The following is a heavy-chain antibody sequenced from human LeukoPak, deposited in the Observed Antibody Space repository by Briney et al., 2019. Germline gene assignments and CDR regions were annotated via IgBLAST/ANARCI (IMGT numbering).Heavy chain of an antibody. CDR2: IWYDGSNQ. CDR1: GFTFRNHG. D-gene: IGHD3-3*01. Sequence: GGSLRLSCAASGFTFRNHGMYWVRQAPGKGLEWVAIIWYDGSNQYYGDSVKGRFTISGDNSKNMLYLQMNSLRAEDTALYYCVRDRSARYFDFWGRGTLVTVSS. CDR3: VRDRSARYFDF. V-gene: IGHV3-33*01. J-gene: IGHJ2*01.